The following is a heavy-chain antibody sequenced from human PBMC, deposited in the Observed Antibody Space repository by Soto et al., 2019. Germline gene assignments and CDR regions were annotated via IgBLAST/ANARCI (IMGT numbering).Heavy chain of an antibody. J-gene: IGHJ4*02. D-gene: IGHD1-26*01. CDR3: AKPNPDELRSGSYYYFDY. CDR1: GYTFTGYY. Sequence: ASVKVSCKASGYTFTGYYMHWVRQAPGQGLEWMGWINPNSGGTNYAQKFQGRVTMTRDTSISTAYMELSRLRSDDTAVYYCAKPNPDELRSGSYYYFDYWGQGTLVTVSS. CDR2: INPNSGGT. V-gene: IGHV1-2*02.